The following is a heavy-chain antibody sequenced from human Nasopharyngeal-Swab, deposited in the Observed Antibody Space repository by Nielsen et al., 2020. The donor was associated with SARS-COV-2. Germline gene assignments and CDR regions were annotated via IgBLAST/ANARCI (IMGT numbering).Heavy chain of an antibody. CDR2: IYYNGHT. CDR3: VRSSCWYYFDY. J-gene: IGHJ4*02. V-gene: IGHV4-39*01. CDR1: RASISYSTFY. D-gene: IGHD2-15*01. Sequence: SCTVSRASISYSTFYWGWIRQPPGKGLEWLGNIYYNGHTYQNPSLKSRLTISVDKSKTQFSLQLSSVTAADTAVYYCVRSSCWYYFDYWAQGTQVTVSS.